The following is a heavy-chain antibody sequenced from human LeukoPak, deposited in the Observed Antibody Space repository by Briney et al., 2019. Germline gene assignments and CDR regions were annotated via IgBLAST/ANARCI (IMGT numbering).Heavy chain of an antibody. D-gene: IGHD4/OR15-4a*01. Sequence: GGSLRLSCAASGFTVSSDSMSWVRQAPGKGLEWVSFIYSDNTHYSDSVKGRFTISRDNSKNTLYLQMNSLRAEDTAVYYCARRAGAYSHPYDYWGQGTLVTVSS. CDR3: ARRAGAYSHPYDY. J-gene: IGHJ4*02. CDR2: IYSDNT. V-gene: IGHV3-53*01. CDR1: GFTVSSDS.